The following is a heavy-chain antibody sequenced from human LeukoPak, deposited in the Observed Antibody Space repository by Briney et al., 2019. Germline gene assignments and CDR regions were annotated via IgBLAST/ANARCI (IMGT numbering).Heavy chain of an antibody. CDR3: AHSTTYGSGSYGYGY. CDR2: LYWDDGK. D-gene: IGHD3-10*01. J-gene: IGHJ4*02. Sequence: SGPTRAKPTQPLTLTCTFSGFSLSTTVVDVVWIRQPPGKALEWLALLYWDDGKRYSPAVKSRLTITKDTSKNQVVLTMTTMEPVDTATYYCAHSTTYGSGSYGYGYWGQGTLVTVSS. CDR1: GFSLSTTVVD. V-gene: IGHV2-5*02.